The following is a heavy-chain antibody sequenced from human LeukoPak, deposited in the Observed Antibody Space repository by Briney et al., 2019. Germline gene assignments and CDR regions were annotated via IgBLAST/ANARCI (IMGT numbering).Heavy chain of an antibody. Sequence: SETLSLTCAVYGGSFSGYYWSWIRQPPGKGLEWIGEINHSGSTNYNPSLKSRVTISVDTSKNQFSLKLSSVTAADTAVYYCARERWVRGVMTFDYWGQGTLVTVSS. CDR1: GGSFSGYY. J-gene: IGHJ4*02. V-gene: IGHV4-34*01. D-gene: IGHD3-10*01. CDR3: ARERWVRGVMTFDY. CDR2: INHSGST.